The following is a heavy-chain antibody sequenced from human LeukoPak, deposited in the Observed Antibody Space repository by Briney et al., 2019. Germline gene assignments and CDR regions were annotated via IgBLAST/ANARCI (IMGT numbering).Heavy chain of an antibody. D-gene: IGHD5-18*01. CDR1: GFTFSDYY. V-gene: IGHV3-11*04. Sequence: GGSLRLSCAASGFTFSDYYMSWIRQAPGKGLEWVSYIISGSTIYYADSVKGRFTISRDNAKNSLYLQMNSLRAEDTAVYYCARARVTAYTSRVTAIDYWGQGTLVTVSS. CDR2: IISGSTI. CDR3: ARARVTAYTSRVTAIDY. J-gene: IGHJ4*02.